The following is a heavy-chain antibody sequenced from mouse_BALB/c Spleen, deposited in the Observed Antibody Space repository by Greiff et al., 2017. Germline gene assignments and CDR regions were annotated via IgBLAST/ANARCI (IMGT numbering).Heavy chain of an antibody. D-gene: IGHD2-4*01. V-gene: IGHV1-18*01. CDR3: ARWRDLYYDYDGEDWFAY. CDR1: GYSFTGYT. J-gene: IGHJ3*01. CDR2: INPYNGGT. Sequence: EVQGVESGPELVKPGASMKISCKASGYSFTGYTMNWVKQSHGKNLEWIGLINPYNGGTSYNQKFKGKATLTVDKSSSTAYMELLSLTSEDSAVYYCARWRDLYYDYDGEDWFAYWGQGTLVTVSA.